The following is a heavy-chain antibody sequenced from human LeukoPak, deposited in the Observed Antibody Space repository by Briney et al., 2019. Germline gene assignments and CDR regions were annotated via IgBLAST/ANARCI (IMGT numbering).Heavy chain of an antibody. D-gene: IGHD5-18*01. CDR3: AKYRLAYTYAQAFDY. CDR1: GFTFSSYG. J-gene: IGHJ4*02. CDR2: IRYDGSNK. V-gene: IGHV3-30*02. Sequence: GGSLRLSCAASGFTFSSYGMHWVRQAPGKGLEWVAFIRYDGSNKYYADSVKGRFTISRDNLKNTLYLQMNSLRAEDTAVYYCAKYRLAYTYAQAFDYWGQGIVVTVSS.